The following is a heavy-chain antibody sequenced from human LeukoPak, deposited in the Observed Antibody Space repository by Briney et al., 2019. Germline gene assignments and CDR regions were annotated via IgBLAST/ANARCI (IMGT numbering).Heavy chain of an antibody. CDR3: ARAAGGTPIDP. CDR2: IIPIFGTA. J-gene: IGHJ5*02. CDR1: GGTFSSYA. D-gene: IGHD1-26*01. V-gene: IGHV1-69*05. Sequence: ASVKVSCKASGGTFSSYAISWVRQAPGQGLEWMGRIIPIFGTANYAQKFQGRVTITTDESTSTAYMELSSLRSEDTAVYYRARAAGGTPIDPWGQGTLVTVSS.